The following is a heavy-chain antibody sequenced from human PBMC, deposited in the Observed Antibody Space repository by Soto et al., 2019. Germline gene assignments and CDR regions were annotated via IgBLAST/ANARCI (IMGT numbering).Heavy chain of an antibody. Sequence: GGSLRLSCSASGFTFSSYAMHWVRQAPGKGLEYVSSISTNGGSTHYADSVKGRFTISRDNSKNTQYLQMNSLRADDTAVYYCARGWGSGWLEFFDSWGQGALVTVSS. CDR2: ISTNGGST. CDR3: ARGWGSGWLEFFDS. CDR1: GFTFSSYA. J-gene: IGHJ4*02. V-gene: IGHV3-64*04. D-gene: IGHD6-19*01.